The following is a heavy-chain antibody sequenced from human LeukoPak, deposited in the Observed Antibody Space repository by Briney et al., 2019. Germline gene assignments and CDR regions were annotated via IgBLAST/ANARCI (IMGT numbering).Heavy chain of an antibody. CDR3: ARASAAAGTGFDY. D-gene: IGHD6-13*01. V-gene: IGHV4-4*02. Sequence: SETLSLTCAVSGGSISSSNWWSWVLQPPGKGLEWIGEIYHSGSTNYNPSLKSRVTISVDTSKNQFSLKLSSVTAADTAVYYCARASAAAGTGFDYWGQGTLVTVSS. CDR1: GGSISSSNW. CDR2: IYHSGST. J-gene: IGHJ4*02.